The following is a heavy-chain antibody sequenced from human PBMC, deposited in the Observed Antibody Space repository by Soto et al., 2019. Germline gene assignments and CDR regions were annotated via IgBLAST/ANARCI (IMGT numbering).Heavy chain of an antibody. CDR3: ARDPEGYCSSTSCYGDDAFDI. J-gene: IGHJ3*02. Sequence: ASVKVSCKASGYTFTSYGISWVRQAPGQGLEWMGWISAYNGNTNYAQKLQGRVTMTTDTSTSTAYMELRSLRSDDTAVYYCARDPEGYCSSTSCYGDDAFDIWGQGTMVTVSS. D-gene: IGHD2-2*01. CDR1: GYTFTSYG. V-gene: IGHV1-18*01. CDR2: ISAYNGNT.